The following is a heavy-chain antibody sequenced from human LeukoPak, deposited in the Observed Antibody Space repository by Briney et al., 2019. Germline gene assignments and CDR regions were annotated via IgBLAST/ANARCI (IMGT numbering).Heavy chain of an antibody. D-gene: IGHD3-22*01. CDR2: MNPNSGGT. CDR1: GYTFTNYD. Sequence: ASVKVSCKASGYTFTNYDINWVRQATGQGLEWMGWMNPNSGGTNYAQKFQGRVTMTRDTSISTAYMELSRLRSDDTAVYYCARVVMDAFDIWGQGTMVTVSS. J-gene: IGHJ3*02. V-gene: IGHV1-2*02. CDR3: ARVVMDAFDI.